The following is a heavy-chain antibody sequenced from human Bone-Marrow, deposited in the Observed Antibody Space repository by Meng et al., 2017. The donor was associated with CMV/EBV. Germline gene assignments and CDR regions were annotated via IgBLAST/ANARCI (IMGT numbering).Heavy chain of an antibody. CDR2: INPNTGGT. CDR1: GYTFTGYY. J-gene: IGHJ6*02. D-gene: IGHD2-21*01. Sequence: ASVKVSCKASGYTFTGYYIHWVRQAPGQGLEWMGWINPNTGGTNSAQKFQGRVTMTRDTSFSTAYMELSRLRSEDTAVYYCARDLAYCGGDCYSGLFDYYGMDVWGQGTTVTVSS. CDR3: ARDLAYCGGDCYSGLFDYYGMDV. V-gene: IGHV1-2*02.